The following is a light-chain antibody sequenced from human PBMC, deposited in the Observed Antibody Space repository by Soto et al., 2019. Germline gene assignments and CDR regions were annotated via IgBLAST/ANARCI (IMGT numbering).Light chain of an antibody. CDR2: ETS. CDR3: QQSYSTPT. Sequence: DVQMIQSPSSLSASVGDRVTFTCRASQSVSGYLNWYQQKPGKAPTLLIYETSTLQSGVPSRFSGSGSGTDFTLTINRLQPEDFATYYCQQSYSTPTFGQGTRLEIK. J-gene: IGKJ5*01. CDR1: QSVSGY. V-gene: IGKV1-39*01.